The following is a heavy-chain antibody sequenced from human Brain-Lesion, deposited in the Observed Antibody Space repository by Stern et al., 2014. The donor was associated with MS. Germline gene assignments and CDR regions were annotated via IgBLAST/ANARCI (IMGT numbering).Heavy chain of an antibody. J-gene: IGHJ4*02. V-gene: IGHV4-39*01. Sequence: VQLVESGPGLVKPSETLSLTCTVSGGSINTNNYYWGWIRQPPGKGLEWIGNIYSSGSTFYSPSLKSRVTMSVDTSKHQFSLKLGSVTAADTAVYYCARTGDDFGDYSLSYWGQGTLVTVSS. CDR2: IYSSGST. D-gene: IGHD4-17*01. CDR1: GGSINTNNYY. CDR3: ARTGDDFGDYSLSY.